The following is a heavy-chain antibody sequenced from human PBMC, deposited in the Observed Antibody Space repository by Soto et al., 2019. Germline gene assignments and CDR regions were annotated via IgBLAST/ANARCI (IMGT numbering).Heavy chain of an antibody. J-gene: IGHJ5*02. D-gene: IGHD5-18*01. CDR1: GGTFSSSA. CDR2: INPSGGST. V-gene: IGHV1-46*03. CDR3: ARVYPSDTRYGYVGNNWFDP. Sequence: ALVKLSCKASGGTFSSSAISWGRQAPGQGLEWMGIINPSGGSTSYAQKFQGRVTMTRDTSTSTVYMELSSLRSEDTAVYYCARVYPSDTRYGYVGNNWFDPWGQGTLVTVSS.